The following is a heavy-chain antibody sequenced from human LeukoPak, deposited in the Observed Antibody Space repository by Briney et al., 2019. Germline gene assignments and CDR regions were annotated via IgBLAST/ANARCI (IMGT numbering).Heavy chain of an antibody. V-gene: IGHV3-53*01. CDR1: GFTVSSNY. D-gene: IGHD3-3*01. CDR2: IYSGGST. CDR3: ARGADYALRFLAWLSIRGLTDTSYYYMDV. J-gene: IGHJ6*03. Sequence: GGSLRLSCAASGFTVSSNYMSWVRQAPGKGLEWVSVIYSGGSTYYADSVKGRFTISRDNSKNTLYLQMNSLRAEDTAVYYCARGADYALRFLAWLSIRGLTDTSYYYMDVWGKGTTVTVSS.